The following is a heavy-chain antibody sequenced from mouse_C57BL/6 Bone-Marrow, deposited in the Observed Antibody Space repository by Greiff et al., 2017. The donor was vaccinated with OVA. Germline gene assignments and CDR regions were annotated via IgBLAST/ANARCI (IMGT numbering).Heavy chain of an antibody. Sequence: QVQLQQPGAELVKPGASVKLSCKASGYTFTSYWMQWVKQRPGQGLEWIGEIDPSDSYTNYNQKFKGKATLTVDTYSSTAYMQLSSLTSEDSAGYYCASAVFAYWGQGTLVTVSA. CDR1: GYTFTSYW. V-gene: IGHV1-50*01. CDR2: IDPSDSYT. CDR3: ASAVFAY. J-gene: IGHJ3*01.